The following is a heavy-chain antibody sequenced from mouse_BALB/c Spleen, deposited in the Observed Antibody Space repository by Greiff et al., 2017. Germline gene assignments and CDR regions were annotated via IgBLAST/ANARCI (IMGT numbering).Heavy chain of an antibody. J-gene: IGHJ3*01. CDR1: GYAFSSSW. V-gene: IGHV1-82*01. CDR3: ARPGLRAGFAD. Sequence: QVQLQQSGPELVKPGASVQISCKASGYAFSSSWMNWVKQRPGQGLEWIGRIYPGDGDTNYNGKFKGKATLTADKSSSTAYMQLSSLTSVDSAVYCCARPGLRAGFADWGQGTLVTVAA. CDR2: IYPGDGDT. D-gene: IGHD3-1*01.